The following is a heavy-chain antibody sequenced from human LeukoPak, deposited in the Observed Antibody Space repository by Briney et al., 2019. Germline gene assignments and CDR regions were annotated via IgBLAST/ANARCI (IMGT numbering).Heavy chain of an antibody. CDR1: GFTFSSYG. CDR2: ISYDGSNK. CDR3: ARDSLGDPTYYFDY. D-gene: IGHD3-10*01. Sequence: GGSLRLSCAASGFTFSSYGMHWVRQAPGKGLEWVAVISYDGSNKYYADSVKGRFTISRDNSKNTLYLQMNSLRAEDTAVYYCARDSLGDPTYYFDYWGQGTLVTVSS. J-gene: IGHJ4*02. V-gene: IGHV3-30*03.